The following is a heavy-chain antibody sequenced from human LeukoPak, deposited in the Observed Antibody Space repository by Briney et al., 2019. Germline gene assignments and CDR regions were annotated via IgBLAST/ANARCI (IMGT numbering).Heavy chain of an antibody. Sequence: SAVKVSCKASGGTFSSYTIIWVRQAPGQGLEWMGRIIPILGIANYAQKFQGRVTITADKSTSTAYMELSSLRSEDTAVYYCALESYDYVWGSYRYTHYWGQGTLVTVSS. CDR3: ALESYDYVWGSYRYTHY. CDR2: IIPILGIA. CDR1: GGTFSSYT. J-gene: IGHJ4*02. V-gene: IGHV1-69*02. D-gene: IGHD3-16*02.